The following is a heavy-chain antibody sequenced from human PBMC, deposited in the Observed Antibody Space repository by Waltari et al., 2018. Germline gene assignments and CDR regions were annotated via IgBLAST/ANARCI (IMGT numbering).Heavy chain of an antibody. V-gene: IGHV4-39*01. J-gene: IGHJ3*01. CDR2: VSYSGTT. CDR3: ATYIGASVGTAAFDV. CDR1: GVSITSNSHY. D-gene: IGHD5-12*01. Sequence: QLQLQESGPRLVRPSKTLSLICRGSGVSITSNSHYWAWIRQSPGQGLEWIGTVSYSGTTYISPSLKSRVSVSIDTSKNQVSLILGSVTAADMAVYYCATYIGASVGTAAFDVWGQGTMVTVSS.